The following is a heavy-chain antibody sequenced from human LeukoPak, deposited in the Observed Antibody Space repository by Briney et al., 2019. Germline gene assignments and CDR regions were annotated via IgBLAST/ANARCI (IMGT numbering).Heavy chain of an antibody. D-gene: IGHD3-22*01. J-gene: IGHJ4*02. V-gene: IGHV3-23*01. CDR2: ISGSGGST. Sequence: GGSLRLSRAASGFTFSSYAMSWVRQAPGKGLEWASAISGSGGSTYYADSVKGRFTISRDNSKNTLYLQMNSLRAEDTAVYYCAKDGDMYYYDSSGYPWYFDYWGQGTLVTVSS. CDR3: AKDGDMYYYDSSGYPWYFDY. CDR1: GFTFSSYA.